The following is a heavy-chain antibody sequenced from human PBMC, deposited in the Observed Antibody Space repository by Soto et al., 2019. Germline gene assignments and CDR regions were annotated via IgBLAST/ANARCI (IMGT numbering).Heavy chain of an antibody. Sequence: SETLSLTCTVSGGSISSGDYYWSWIRQPPGKGLEWIGYIYYSGSTYYNPSLKSRVTISVETSKNQFSLKLSPGTAADTAVYYCARKLPQSVYCSGGSCYEEDYYFDYWGQGTLVTVSS. CDR3: ARKLPQSVYCSGGSCYEEDYYFDY. CDR1: GGSISSGDYY. D-gene: IGHD2-15*01. V-gene: IGHV4-30-4*01. CDR2: IYYSGST. J-gene: IGHJ4*02.